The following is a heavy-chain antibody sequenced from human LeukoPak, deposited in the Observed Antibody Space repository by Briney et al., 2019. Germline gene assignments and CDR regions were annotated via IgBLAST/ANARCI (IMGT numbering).Heavy chain of an antibody. CDR3: AREVSGYSSSWEGAFDY. Sequence: PSETLSLTCTVSGGSISSGSYYWSWIRQPAGKGLEWIGRIYTSGSTNYNPSLKSRVTISVDTSKNQFSLKLSSVTAADTAVYYCAREVSGYSSSWEGAFDYWGQGTLVTVSS. V-gene: IGHV4-61*02. J-gene: IGHJ4*02. D-gene: IGHD6-13*01. CDR2: IYTSGST. CDR1: GGSISSGSYY.